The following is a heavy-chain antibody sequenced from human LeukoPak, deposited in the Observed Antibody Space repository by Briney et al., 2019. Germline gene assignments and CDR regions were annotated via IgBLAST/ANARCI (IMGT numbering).Heavy chain of an antibody. CDR3: ARVFSTWFDP. D-gene: IGHD3-3*02. CDR2: ISSSSSYI. Sequence: PGGSLRLSCAASEVTFNSHTMSWVRQAPGKGLEWVSSISSSSSYIYYADSVKGRVTISRDNARKSLYLQMNSLRAEDTAVYYCARVFSTWFDPWGQGTLLTVSS. V-gene: IGHV3-21*01. J-gene: IGHJ5*02. CDR1: EVTFNSHT.